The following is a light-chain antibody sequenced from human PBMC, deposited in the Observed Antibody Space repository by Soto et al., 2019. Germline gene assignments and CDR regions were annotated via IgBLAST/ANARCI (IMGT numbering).Light chain of an antibody. V-gene: IGLV1-40*01. Sequence: QAVVTQPPSVSGAPGQRVTISRTGSSSNIGAGYDVHWYQQLPGTAPKLLIYGNSNRPSGVPDRFSGSKSGTSASLAITGLQAEDEADYYCQSYDSSLSVVVFGGGTKVTVL. CDR2: GNS. J-gene: IGLJ2*01. CDR1: SSNIGAGYD. CDR3: QSYDSSLSVVV.